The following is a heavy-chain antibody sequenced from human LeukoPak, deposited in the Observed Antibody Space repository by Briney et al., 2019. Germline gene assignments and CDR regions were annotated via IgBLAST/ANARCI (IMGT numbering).Heavy chain of an antibody. CDR1: GGSISNYY. D-gene: IGHD3/OR15-3a*01. J-gene: IGHJ3*02. V-gene: IGHV4-59*12. CDR2: IFYRGSI. Sequence: SETLSLTCTVSGGSISNYYWSWIRQPPGKGLEWIGYIFYRGSIDYSPSLQSRVTISVDTSKNHLSLRLTSVLAADTAVYFCARGVVLGQDDAFDIWGRGTMVTVSS. CDR3: ARGVVLGQDDAFDI.